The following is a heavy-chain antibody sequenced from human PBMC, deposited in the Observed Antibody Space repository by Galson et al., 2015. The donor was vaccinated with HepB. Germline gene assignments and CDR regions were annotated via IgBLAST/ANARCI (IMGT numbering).Heavy chain of an antibody. V-gene: IGHV1-69*06. CDR2: IIPIFGTA. D-gene: IGHD6-6*01. J-gene: IGHJ2*01. Sequence: QSGAEVKRPGESLKISCKASGGTFSGYAISWVRQAPGQGLEWMGGIIPIFGTANYAQKFQGRVTITADKSTSTAYMELSSLRSEDTAVYYCARDRSDSSSFYWYFDLWGRGTLVTVSS. CDR1: GGTFSGYA. CDR3: ARDRSDSSSFYWYFDL.